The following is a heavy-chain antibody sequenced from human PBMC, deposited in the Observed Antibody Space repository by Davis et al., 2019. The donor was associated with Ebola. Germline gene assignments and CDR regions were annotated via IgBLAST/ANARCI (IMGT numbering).Heavy chain of an antibody. J-gene: IGHJ4*02. CDR1: GGSISSSSYY. D-gene: IGHD2-15*01. CDR2: IYYSGST. V-gene: IGHV4-39*07. CDR3: ARGDVVVAATLDY. Sequence: MPSETLSLTCTVSGGSISSSSYYWGWIRQPPGKGLEWIGSIYYSGSTYYNPSLKSRVTISVDKSKNQFSLKLSSVTAADTAVYYCARGDVVVAATLDYWGQGTLVTVSS.